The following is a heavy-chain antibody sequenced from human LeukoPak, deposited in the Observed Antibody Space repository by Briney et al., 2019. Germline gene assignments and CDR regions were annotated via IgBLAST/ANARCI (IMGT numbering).Heavy chain of an antibody. D-gene: IGHD2/OR15-2a*01. CDR3: ARGDRGSYL. J-gene: IGHJ4*02. CDR1: GLTFSGPW. CDR2: IKQDGSEK. V-gene: IGHV3-7*02. Sequence: GGSLRLSCAASGLTFSGPWMSWGRQAPGKGLEWVANIKQDGSEKYYVDSVKGRFTISRDNAKNSLYLQMNSLRDEDTAVYSCARGDRGSYLWGQGTLVTVSS.